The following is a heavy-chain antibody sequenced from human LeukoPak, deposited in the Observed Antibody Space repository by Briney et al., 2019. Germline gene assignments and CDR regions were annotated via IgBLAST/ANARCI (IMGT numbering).Heavy chain of an antibody. CDR2: ISTYNGNT. J-gene: IGHJ4*02. CDR3: ARVYNYYDTGGYYLGNYFDY. CDR1: GYTFTSYG. D-gene: IGHD3-22*01. Sequence: ASVKVSCKASGYTFTSYGITWVRQAPGQGLEWMGWISTYNGNTNNVQKLQGRVTMTTDTSTSTAYMELRSLRSDDTAVYYCARVYNYYDTGGYYLGNYFDYWGRGTLVTVSS. V-gene: IGHV1-18*01.